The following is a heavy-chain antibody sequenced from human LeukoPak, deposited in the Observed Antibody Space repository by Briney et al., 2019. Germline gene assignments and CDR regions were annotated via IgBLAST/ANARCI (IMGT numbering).Heavy chain of an antibody. J-gene: IGHJ4*02. CDR3: ARGPYYDSSGYCVV. CDR1: GGSFSGYY. D-gene: IGHD3-22*01. CDR2: INHSGST. V-gene: IGHV4-34*01. Sequence: SETLSLTCADYGGSFSGYYWSWIRQPPGKGLEWIGEINHSGSTNYNPSLKSRVTISLDASKNQFSLKLSSVTAADTAVYYCARGPYYDSSGYCVVWGQGTPVTVSS.